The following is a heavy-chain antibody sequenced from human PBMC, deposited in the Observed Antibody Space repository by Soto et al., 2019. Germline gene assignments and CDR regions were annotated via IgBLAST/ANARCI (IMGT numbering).Heavy chain of an antibody. D-gene: IGHD5-12*01. V-gene: IGHV3-49*04. CDR3: TRDHGWLQWRNGMDV. CDR2: IRSKAYGGTT. Sequence: PGGSLRLSCTASGFTFGDYAMSWVRQAPGKGLEWVGFIRSKAYGGTTEYAASVKGRFTISRDDSKSIAYLQMNSLKTEDTAVYYCTRDHGWLQWRNGMDVWGQGTTVTVSS. J-gene: IGHJ6*02. CDR1: GFTFGDYA.